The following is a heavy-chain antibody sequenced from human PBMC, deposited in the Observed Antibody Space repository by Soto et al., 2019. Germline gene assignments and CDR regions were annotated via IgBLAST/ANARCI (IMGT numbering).Heavy chain of an antibody. CDR3: ARGYRLSRRGFDP. Sequence: SETLSLTCAVYGGSFSGYYWSWIRQPPGKGLEWIGEINHSGSTNYNPSLKSRVTISVDTSKNQFSLKLSSVTAADTAVYYCARGYRLSRRGFDPWGQGTLVT. J-gene: IGHJ5*02. CDR1: GGSFSGYY. V-gene: IGHV4-34*01. CDR2: INHSGST. D-gene: IGHD1-26*01.